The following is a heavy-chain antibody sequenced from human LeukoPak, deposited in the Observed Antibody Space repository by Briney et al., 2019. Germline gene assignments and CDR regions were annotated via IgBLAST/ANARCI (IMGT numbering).Heavy chain of an antibody. CDR2: IRYDGSNK. J-gene: IGHJ4*02. Sequence: SGGSLRLSCAASGFTFSSYGMHRVRQAPGKGLEWVAFIRYDGSNKYYADSVKGRFTISRDNSKNTLYLQMNSLRAEDTAVYYCANTKWGYFDYWGQGTLVTVSS. CDR3: ANTKWGYFDY. D-gene: IGHD7-27*01. V-gene: IGHV3-30*02. CDR1: GFTFSSYG.